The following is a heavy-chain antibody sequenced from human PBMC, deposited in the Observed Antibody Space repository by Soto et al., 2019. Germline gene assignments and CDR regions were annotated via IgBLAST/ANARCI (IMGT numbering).Heavy chain of an antibody. V-gene: IGHV5-10-1*01. CDR2: IDPSDSYT. J-gene: IGHJ5*02. CDR3: ARPLFEESSGWPRRGWFDP. D-gene: IGHD6-19*01. CDR1: GYSFTSYW. Sequence: PGESLKISCKGSGYSFTSYWISWVLQIPWKGLEWMGRIDPSDSYTNYSPSFQGHVTISADKSISTAYLQWSSLKASDTAMYYCARPLFEESSGWPRRGWFDPWGKGNLVTVYS.